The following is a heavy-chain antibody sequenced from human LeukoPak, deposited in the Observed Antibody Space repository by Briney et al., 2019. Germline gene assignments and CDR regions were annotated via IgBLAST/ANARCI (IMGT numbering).Heavy chain of an antibody. CDR1: GYTFTTYW. D-gene: IGHD6-13*01. CDR3: VRQTVDSSSWSGPHF. Sequence: GESLKISCQGSGYTFTTYWIGWVRQMPGKGLEFTGHIYPADSDTRYSPSFEGQVTISADKSISTAYLQWSRLKASDTATYFCVRQTVDSSSWSGPHFWGQGTLVTVSS. CDR2: IYPADSDT. J-gene: IGHJ4*02. V-gene: IGHV5-51*01.